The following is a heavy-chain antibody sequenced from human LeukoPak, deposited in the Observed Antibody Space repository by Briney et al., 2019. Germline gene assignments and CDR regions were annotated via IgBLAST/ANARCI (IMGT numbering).Heavy chain of an antibody. CDR3: ARGARWDYYDSSGYYGGYYFDY. V-gene: IGHV3-20*04. CDR1: GFTFDDYG. D-gene: IGHD3-22*01. CDR2: INWNGGST. J-gene: IGHJ4*02. Sequence: GRSLRLSCAASGFTFDDYGMSWVRQAPGKGLEWVSGINWNGGSTGYADSVKGRFTISRDNAKNSLYLQMNSLRAEDTALYYCARGARWDYYDSSGYYGGYYFDYWGQGTLVTVSS.